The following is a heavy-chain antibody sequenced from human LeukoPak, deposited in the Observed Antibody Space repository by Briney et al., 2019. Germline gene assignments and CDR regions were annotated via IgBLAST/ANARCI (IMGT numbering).Heavy chain of an antibody. D-gene: IGHD1-26*01. CDR3: TRRVGGTPDY. Sequence: PGGSLRLSCAASGFTFSNYVMTWVRQAPGKGLEWVSAIGIDVRDSDYADSVKGRFTISRDNSKNTVYLQMNSLRAEDTGLYYCTRRVGGTPDYWGLGTLVTVCS. CDR2: IGIDVRDS. J-gene: IGHJ4*02. CDR1: GFTFSNYV. V-gene: IGHV3-23*01.